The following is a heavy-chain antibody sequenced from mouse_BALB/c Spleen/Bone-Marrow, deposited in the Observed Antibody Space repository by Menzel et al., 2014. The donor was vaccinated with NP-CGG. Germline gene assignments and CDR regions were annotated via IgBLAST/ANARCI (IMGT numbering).Heavy chain of an antibody. V-gene: IGHV5-4*02. J-gene: IGHJ1*01. Sequence: EVKLVESGGGLVKPGGSLKLSCAVSGFTFSDYYMYWVRQTPEKGLEWVATISDGGSYTYYPDSVKGRFTISRDNAKNSLYLQMTSLKSEDTAMYYCARDSYYYGSSYWCFDVWGAGATVTVSS. CDR2: ISDGGSYT. CDR1: GFTFSDYY. D-gene: IGHD1-1*01. CDR3: ARDSYYYGSSYWCFDV.